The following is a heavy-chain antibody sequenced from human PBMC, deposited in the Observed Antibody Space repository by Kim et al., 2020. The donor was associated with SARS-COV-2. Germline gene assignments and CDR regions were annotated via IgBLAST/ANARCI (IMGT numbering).Heavy chain of an antibody. J-gene: IGHJ6*02. CDR3: ARDRADFWRGDGMDV. Sequence: GGSLRLSCATSGFTFSSYWMTWVRQAPGKGLEWVANIKQDGSEKYYVDSVKGRFTISRDNAKNSLYLQMNSLRAEDTAVYYCARDRADFWRGDGMDVWGQGTTVTVSS. V-gene: IGHV3-7*01. CDR2: IKQDGSEK. D-gene: IGHD3-3*01. CDR1: GFTFSSYW.